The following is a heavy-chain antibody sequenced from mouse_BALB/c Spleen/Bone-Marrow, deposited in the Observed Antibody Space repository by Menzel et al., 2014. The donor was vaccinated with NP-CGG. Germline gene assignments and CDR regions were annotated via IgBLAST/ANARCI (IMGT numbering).Heavy chain of an antibody. Sequence: EVKLVESGGGLVQPGGSLRLSCATSGFTFTDYYMSWVRQPPGRALEWLGFIRNKANGYTTEYSASVKGRFTISRDNSQSILYLQMNTLRAEDSATYYCARDRNYGSSWYFDVWGAGTTVTVSS. V-gene: IGHV7-3*02. CDR1: GFTFTDYY. J-gene: IGHJ1*01. D-gene: IGHD1-1*01. CDR2: IRNKANGYTT. CDR3: ARDRNYGSSWYFDV.